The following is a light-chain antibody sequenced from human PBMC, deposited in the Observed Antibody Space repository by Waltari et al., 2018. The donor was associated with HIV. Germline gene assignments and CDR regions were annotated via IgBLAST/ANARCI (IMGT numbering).Light chain of an antibody. CDR2: DNN. V-gene: IGLV1-51*01. CDR3: GTWDTSLSAGV. J-gene: IGLJ2*01. Sequence: QSVLTQPPSVSATPGQKVTISCSGSDPNIGNNYISRYQQLPGTAPKLLIYDNNKRPSGIPDRFSGSRSGTSATLGVTGLQTGDEADYYCGTWDTSLSAGVFGGGTKLTVL. CDR1: DPNIGNNY.